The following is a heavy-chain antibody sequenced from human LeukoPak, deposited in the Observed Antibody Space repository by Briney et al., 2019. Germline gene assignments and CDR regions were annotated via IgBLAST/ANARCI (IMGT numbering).Heavy chain of an antibody. J-gene: IGHJ4*02. CDR3: ARDRGWLQFDY. CDR2: ISYSGTT. D-gene: IGHD5-24*01. Sequence: PSETLSLTCTVSGGSISSNYWSWLRQPPGKGLEWIGYISYSGTTNHNPSLKSRVTISVDTSKNQFSLKLSSVTAADTAVYYCARDRGWLQFDYWGQGTLVTVSS. V-gene: IGHV4-59*01. CDR1: GGSISSNY.